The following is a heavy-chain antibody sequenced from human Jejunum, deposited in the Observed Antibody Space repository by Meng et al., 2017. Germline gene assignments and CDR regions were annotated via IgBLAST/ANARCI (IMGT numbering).Heavy chain of an antibody. CDR3: ARDWFASLAD. CDR1: GFKFSDPY. J-gene: IGHJ4*02. V-gene: IGHV3-72*01. Sequence: GESLKISCAASGFKFSDPYMDWARQAPGKGLEWVGRIKNKRDSYTADYAASVKGRFTISRDDSENSLFLQMNSLKTEDTAVYYCARDWFASLADWGKGTLVTVSS. CDR2: IKNKRDSYTA. D-gene: IGHD3-10*01.